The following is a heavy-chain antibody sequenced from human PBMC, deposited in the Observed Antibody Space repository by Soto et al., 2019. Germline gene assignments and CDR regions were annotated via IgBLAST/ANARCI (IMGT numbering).Heavy chain of an antibody. V-gene: IGHV3-48*01. CDR2: ISSSSSTI. D-gene: IGHD2-15*01. J-gene: IGHJ6*03. CDR1: GFTFSSYS. CDR3: ARVSCSGGSCYYYYYYMDV. Sequence: EVQLVESGGGLVQPGGSLRLSCAASGFTFSSYSMNWVRQAPGKGLEWVSYISSSSSTIYYADSVKGRFTISRDNAKNSLYLQMNSLRAEDTAVYYCARVSCSGGSCYYYYYYMDVWGKGTTVTVSS.